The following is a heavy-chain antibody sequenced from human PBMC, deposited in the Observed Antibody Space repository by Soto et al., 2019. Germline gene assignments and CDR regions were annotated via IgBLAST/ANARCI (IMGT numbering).Heavy chain of an antibody. Sequence: EVQLVESGGGLVQPGGSLRLSCAASGFTFSSYSMNWVRQAPGKGLEWVSYISSSSSTIYYADSVKGRFTISRDNAKNSLYLQMNSLRAEDTAVYYCAREDSSSWLNWFAPWGQGTLVTVSS. D-gene: IGHD6-13*01. J-gene: IGHJ5*02. V-gene: IGHV3-48*01. CDR1: GFTFSSYS. CDR3: AREDSSSWLNWFAP. CDR2: ISSSSSTI.